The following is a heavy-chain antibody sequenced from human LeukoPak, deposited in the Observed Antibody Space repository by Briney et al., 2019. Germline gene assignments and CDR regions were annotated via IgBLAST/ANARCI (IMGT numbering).Heavy chain of an antibody. Sequence: SETLSLTCTVSGGSISSYYWSWIRQPPGKGLEWIGYIYYSGSPNYNPSLKSRVTISVDTSKNQFSLKLSSVTAADTAVYYCARTNYGGNSFPYWGQGTLVTVSS. J-gene: IGHJ4*02. V-gene: IGHV4-59*01. D-gene: IGHD4-23*01. CDR3: ARTNYGGNSFPY. CDR2: IYYSGSP. CDR1: GGSISSYY.